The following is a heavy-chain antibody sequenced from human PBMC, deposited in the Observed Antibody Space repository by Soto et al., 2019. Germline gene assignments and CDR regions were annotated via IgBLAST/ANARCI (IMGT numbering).Heavy chain of an antibody. CDR3: ARDGIVSVPAANYYYYYGMDV. Sequence: TSETLSLTCAVYGGSFSGYYWSWIRQHPGKGLEWIGYIYNSGTTYYNPSLKSRVTISVDTSKNQFSLKLTSVTAADTAVYYCARDGIVSVPAANYYYYYGMDVWGQGTTVTVSS. J-gene: IGHJ6*02. CDR2: IYNSGTT. V-gene: IGHV4-31*11. CDR1: GGSFSGYY. D-gene: IGHD2-2*01.